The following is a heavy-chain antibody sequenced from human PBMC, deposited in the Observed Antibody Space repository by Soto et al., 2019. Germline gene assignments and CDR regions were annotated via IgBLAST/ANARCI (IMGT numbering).Heavy chain of an antibody. CDR1: GGLFSSYP. CDR3: ARGGSGYPWFNEF. D-gene: IGHD3-22*01. CDR2: IIPVFQTA. Sequence: QEQLVQSGAEVKKPGSSVKVSCKASGGLFSSYPISWVRQVPVQGLEWMGGIIPVFQTAYYTQRFQGRVTITADEATNTAYRELSSLRSEDTAISYCARGGSGYPWFNEFWGQSTLVNVSS. J-gene: IGHJ1*01. V-gene: IGHV1-69*01.